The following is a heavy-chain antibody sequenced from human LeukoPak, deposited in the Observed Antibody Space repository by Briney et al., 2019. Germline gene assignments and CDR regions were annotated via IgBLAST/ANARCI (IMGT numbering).Heavy chain of an antibody. CDR2: ICYSGTT. CDR1: VASISSGRYC. Sequence: SETLSLTCTVSVASISSGRYCWSWIRQHPGKGLEWIGYICYSGTTYYDPSLKSRVTISVDMSENQFSLKLSSVTAADTAVYYCARHLYYDSSGYRGFDPWGQGTLVTVSS. V-gene: IGHV4-31*03. D-gene: IGHD3-22*01. J-gene: IGHJ5*02. CDR3: ARHLYYDSSGYRGFDP.